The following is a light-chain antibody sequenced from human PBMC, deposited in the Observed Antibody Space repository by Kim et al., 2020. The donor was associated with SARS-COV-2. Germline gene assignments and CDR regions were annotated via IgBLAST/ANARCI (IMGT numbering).Light chain of an antibody. V-gene: IGLV2-11*03. CDR3: CSYAGSYTLV. J-gene: IGLJ3*02. CDR1: SSDVGGYNY. CDR2: GVS. Sequence: QSVTNSCAGTSSDVGGYNYVTWYQQHPGKAPKLMIYGVSQRPSGVPDRFSGSKSGNTASLAISGLQAEDEGDYYCCSYAGSYTLVFGGGTKLTVL.